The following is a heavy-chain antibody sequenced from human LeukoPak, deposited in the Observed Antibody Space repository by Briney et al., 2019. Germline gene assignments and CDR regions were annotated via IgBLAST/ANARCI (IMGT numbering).Heavy chain of an antibody. CDR3: ALNGPFDY. J-gene: IGHJ4*02. D-gene: IGHD2-8*01. V-gene: IGHV4-39*01. CDR2: IYYSGST. CDR1: GGSISSSSYY. Sequence: PSETLPLTCTVSGGSISSSSYYWGWIRQPPGKGLEWIGSIYYSGSTYYNPSLKSRVTISVDTSKNQFSLKLSSVTAADTAVYYCALNGPFDYWGQGTLVTVSS.